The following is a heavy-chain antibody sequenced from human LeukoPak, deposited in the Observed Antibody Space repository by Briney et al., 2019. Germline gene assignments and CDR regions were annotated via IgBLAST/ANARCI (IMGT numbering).Heavy chain of an antibody. CDR1: GGSFSGYY. J-gene: IGHJ4*02. CDR3: VRLRSKDY. CDR2: INHSGST. V-gene: IGHV4-34*01. Sequence: SETLSLTCAVYGGSFSGYYWSWIRQPPGKGLEWIGEINHSGSTNYNPSLKSRVTISVDTSRNQFSLKLSSVTAADTAVYYCVRLRSKDYWGQGTLVTVSS. D-gene: IGHD3-16*01.